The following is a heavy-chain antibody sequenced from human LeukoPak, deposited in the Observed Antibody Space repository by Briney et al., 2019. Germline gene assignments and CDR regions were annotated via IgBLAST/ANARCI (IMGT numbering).Heavy chain of an antibody. J-gene: IGHJ3*02. D-gene: IGHD3-22*01. CDR2: IIPIFGTA. V-gene: IGHV1-69*13. Sequence: GASVKVSCKASGYTFTSYYMHWVRQAPGQGLEWMGGIIPIFGTANYAQKFQGRVTITADESTSTAYMELSSLRSEDTAVYYCARDTSHYYDSSGYYYVGPKGAFDIWGQGTMVTVSS. CDR3: ARDTSHYYDSSGYYYVGPKGAFDI. CDR1: GYTFTSYY.